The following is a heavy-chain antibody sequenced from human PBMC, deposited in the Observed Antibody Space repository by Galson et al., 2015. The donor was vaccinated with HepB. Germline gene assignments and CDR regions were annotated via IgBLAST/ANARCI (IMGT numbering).Heavy chain of an antibody. V-gene: IGHV3-23*01. CDR2: ISGSGGSI. Sequence: SLRLSCAASGFTFNNYAMSWVRQAPGKGLEWVSSISGSGGSILYADSTKGRVTISRDNSKNRLHLQMSSLRAEDTALYYCAKGSSMWDLGYYGMDVWGQGTTVIVSS. CDR3: AKGSSMWDLGYYGMDV. CDR1: GFTFNNYA. D-gene: IGHD1-26*01. J-gene: IGHJ6*02.